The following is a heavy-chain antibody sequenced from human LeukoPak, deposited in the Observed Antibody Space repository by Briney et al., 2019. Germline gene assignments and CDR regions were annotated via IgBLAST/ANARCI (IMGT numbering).Heavy chain of an antibody. V-gene: IGHV4-34*01. J-gene: IGHJ5*02. D-gene: IGHD2-15*01. CDR1: GGSFSGYY. CDR2: INHSGST. CDR3: ARHRMLVAAIGYNWFDP. Sequence: SETLSLTCAVYGGSFSGYYWSWIRQPPGKGLEWIGEINHSGSTNYNPSLKSRVTISVDTSKNQFSLKLSSVTAADTAVYYCARHRMLVAAIGYNWFDPWGQGTLVTVSS.